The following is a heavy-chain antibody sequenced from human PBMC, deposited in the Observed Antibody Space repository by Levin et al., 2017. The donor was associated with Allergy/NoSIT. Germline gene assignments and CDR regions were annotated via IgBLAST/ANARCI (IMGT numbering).Heavy chain of an antibody. J-gene: IGHJ6*02. CDR1: GFTFSSYW. D-gene: IGHD6-13*01. CDR2: IKQDGSEK. Sequence: GGSLRLSCAASGFTFSSYWMSWVRQAPGKGLEWVANIKQDGSEKYYVDSVKGRFTISRDNAKNSLYLQMNSLRAEDTAVYYCARDRRPAAAGTSYYYYYYGMDVWGQGTTVTVSS. V-gene: IGHV3-7*01. CDR3: ARDRRPAAAGTSYYYYYYGMDV.